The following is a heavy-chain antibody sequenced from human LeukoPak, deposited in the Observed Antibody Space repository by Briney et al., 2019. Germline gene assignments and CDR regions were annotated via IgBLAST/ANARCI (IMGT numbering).Heavy chain of an antibody. Sequence: PGGSLRLSCAASGFTFNVYYLIWIRQAPGKGLEWVSYISSSGSTIYYADSVKGRCTISRDNAKNSLYLQMNSLRAENTAVYCCAGKGHRGRFDYWGQGTLVTVSS. CDR3: AGKGHRGRFDY. CDR2: ISSSGSTI. D-gene: IGHD1-14*01. J-gene: IGHJ4*02. V-gene: IGHV3-11*01. CDR1: GFTFNVYY.